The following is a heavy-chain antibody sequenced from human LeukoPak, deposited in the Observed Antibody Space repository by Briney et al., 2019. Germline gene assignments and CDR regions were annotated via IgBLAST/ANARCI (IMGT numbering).Heavy chain of an antibody. V-gene: IGHV3-30*04. D-gene: IGHD6-25*01. CDR2: ISFDGSNK. J-gene: IGHJ5*02. Sequence: GGSLRLSCAASGFTFSSYTMHWVRQPPGKGLEWVAVISFDGSNKYFADSVKGRFTISRDNSKNTLYLQMNSLRAEDTAVYYCARSGSETQNWFDPWGQGTLVTVSS. CDR1: GFTFSSYT. CDR3: ARSGSETQNWFDP.